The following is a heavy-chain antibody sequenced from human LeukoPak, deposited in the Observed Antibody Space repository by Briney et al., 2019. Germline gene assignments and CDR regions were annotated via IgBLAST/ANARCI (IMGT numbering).Heavy chain of an antibody. CDR2: INPNSGGT. J-gene: IGHJ4*02. D-gene: IGHD6-19*01. Sequence: ASVKVSCKASGYTFNGYYIHWVRQAPGQGLEWMGWINPNSGGTNYAQKFQGRVTMTRDTSISTAYMELSRLRSDDTAVFYCTTSSGWKSNIDYWGQGTLVTVSS. CDR3: TTSSGWKSNIDY. V-gene: IGHV1-2*02. CDR1: GYTFNGYY.